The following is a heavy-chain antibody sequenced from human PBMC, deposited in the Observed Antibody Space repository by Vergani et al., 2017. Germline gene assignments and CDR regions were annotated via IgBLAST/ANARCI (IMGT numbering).Heavy chain of an antibody. CDR3: ARDIESVVAATGFDY. CDR2: INPSGGST. V-gene: IGHV1-46*01. Sequence: QVQLVQSGAEVKTPGASVKVSCKASGYTFTSYYMHWVRQAPGQGLEWMGIINPSGGSTSYAQKFQGRVTMTRDTSTSTVYMELSSLRSEDTAVYYCARDIESVVAATGFDYWGQGTLVTVSS. CDR1: GYTFTSYY. J-gene: IGHJ4*02. D-gene: IGHD2-15*01.